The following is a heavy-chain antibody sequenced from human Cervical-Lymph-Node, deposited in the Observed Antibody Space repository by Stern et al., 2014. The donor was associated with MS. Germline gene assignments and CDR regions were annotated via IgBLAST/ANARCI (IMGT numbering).Heavy chain of an antibody. V-gene: IGHV1-69*01. CDR1: GGTFSSYA. J-gene: IGHJ6*02. Sequence: VQLVQSGAEVKKPGSSVKVSCKASGGTFSSYAINWVRQAPGQGLEWTGGIIPIFGAAHYAQKFQGRVTITADESTSTAYMELSSLRSEDTAVYYCARDVPPQDYYYYGMDVWGQGTTVTVSS. CDR3: ARDVPPQDYYYYGMDV. CDR2: IIPIFGAA.